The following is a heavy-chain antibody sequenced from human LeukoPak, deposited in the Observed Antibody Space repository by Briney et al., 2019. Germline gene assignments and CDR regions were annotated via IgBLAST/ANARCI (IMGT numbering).Heavy chain of an antibody. D-gene: IGHD3-22*01. J-gene: IGHJ6*03. CDR1: GYTFTGYY. Sequence: LGASVKVSCKASGYTFTGYYMHWVRQAPGQGLEWMGWINPNSGGTNYAQKFQGRVTMTRDTSISTAYMELSRLRSDDTAVYYCARHYYDSSGYPLPMDVWGKGTTVTVSS. CDR3: ARHYYDSSGYPLPMDV. CDR2: INPNSGGT. V-gene: IGHV1-2*02.